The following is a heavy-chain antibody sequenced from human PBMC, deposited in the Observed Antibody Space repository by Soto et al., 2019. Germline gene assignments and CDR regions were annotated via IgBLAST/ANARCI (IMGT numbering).Heavy chain of an antibody. CDR1: GYTFTSYG. J-gene: IGHJ6*03. D-gene: IGHD3-3*01. Sequence: QVQLVQSGAEVKKPGASVKVSCKASGYTFTSYGISWVRQAPGQGLEWMGWISAYNGNTNYAQKLQGRVTMTTDTSTSTAYMELRSLRSDDTAVYYCARDTIFGVVIMERGRYYYMDVWGKGTTVTVSS. CDR2: ISAYNGNT. V-gene: IGHV1-18*01. CDR3: ARDTIFGVVIMERGRYYYMDV.